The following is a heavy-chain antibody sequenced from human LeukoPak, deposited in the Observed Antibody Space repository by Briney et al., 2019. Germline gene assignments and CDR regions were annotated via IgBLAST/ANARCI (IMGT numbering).Heavy chain of an antibody. CDR1: GKSINNYY. CDR2: IYYIGST. V-gene: IGHV4-59*01. CDR3: AREDSTLGIDY. Sequence: TSETLSLTCTVSGKSINNYYWTWIRQPPGKGLEWIGYIYYIGSTNYNPSLESRVTISADMSKNQFSLKLSSVTAADTAVYYCAREDSTLGIDYWGQGTLVTVSS. J-gene: IGHJ4*02. D-gene: IGHD2/OR15-2a*01.